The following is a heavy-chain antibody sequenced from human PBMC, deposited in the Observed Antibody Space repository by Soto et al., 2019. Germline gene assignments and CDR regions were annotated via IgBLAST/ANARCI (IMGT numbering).Heavy chain of an antibody. CDR2: IKSKTDGGTT. V-gene: IGHV3-15*01. D-gene: IGHD3-3*01. J-gene: IGHJ3*02. Sequence: GGSLRLSCAASGFTFSNAWMSWVRQAPGKGLEWVGRIKSKTDGGTTDYAAPVKGRFTISRDDSKSTLYLQMNSLKTEDTAVYYCTTDNHHYDFWSGYYTIDAFDIWGQGTMVTVSS. CDR3: TTDNHHYDFWSGYYTIDAFDI. CDR1: GFTFSNAW.